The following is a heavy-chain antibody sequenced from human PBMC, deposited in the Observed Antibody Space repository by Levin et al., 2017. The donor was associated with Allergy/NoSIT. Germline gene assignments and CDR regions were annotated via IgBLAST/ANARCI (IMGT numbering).Heavy chain of an antibody. CDR1: GFTFSSYW. Sequence: GGSLRLSCAASGFTFSSYWMHWVRQAPGKGLVWVSHINNDGSSTTYADSVKGRFTISRDNAKNTLYLQMNSLRAEDTAMYYCVRDSLEFDYWGQGTLVTVSS. CDR3: VRDSLEFDY. J-gene: IGHJ4*02. CDR2: INNDGSST. V-gene: IGHV3-74*03.